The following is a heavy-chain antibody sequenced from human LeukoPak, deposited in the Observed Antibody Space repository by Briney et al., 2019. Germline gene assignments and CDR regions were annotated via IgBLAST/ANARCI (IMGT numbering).Heavy chain of an antibody. D-gene: IGHD2-21*02. CDR3: ASRPDGTAFDY. V-gene: IGHV3-23*01. J-gene: IGHJ4*02. Sequence: GGSLRLSCAASGFTFSSYAVSWVRRAPGKGLEWVSAISGSGAYTYYADSVKGRFTISRDNSKNTLYLQLNSLRAEDTAVYYCASRPDGTAFDYWGQGTLVTVSS. CDR1: GFTFSSYA. CDR2: ISGSGAYT.